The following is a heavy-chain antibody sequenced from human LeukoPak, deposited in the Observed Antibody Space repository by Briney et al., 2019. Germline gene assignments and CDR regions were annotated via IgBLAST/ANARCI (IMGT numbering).Heavy chain of an antibody. V-gene: IGHV3-15*01. Sequence: PGGSLRLSCAASGFTFSNAWMSWVRQGPGKGLEWVGRIKSKTDGGTTDYAAPVKGRFTISRDDSKNTLYLQMNSLKTEDTAMYYCTTGSVAAAGYDAFDIWGQGTMVTVSS. D-gene: IGHD6-13*01. J-gene: IGHJ3*02. CDR3: TTGSVAAAGYDAFDI. CDR2: IKSKTDGGTT. CDR1: GFTFSNAW.